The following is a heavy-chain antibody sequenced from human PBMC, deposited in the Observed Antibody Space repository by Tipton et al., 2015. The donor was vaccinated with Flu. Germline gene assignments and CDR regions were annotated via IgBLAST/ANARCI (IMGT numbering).Heavy chain of an antibody. CDR3: ALVDTNSRSRRSPLDPY. CDR2: ISNYNANT. D-gene: IGHD5-18*01. J-gene: IGHJ4*02. Sequence: QLVQSGAEVKKPGASVKVSCKASGHTFTSYGISWVRQAPGQGLEWMGWISNYNANTNYAQKFQGRVTMTTDTSTTTAYVELRSLISDDTALYYCALVDTNSRSRRSPLDPYWGQGTLVTVSS. CDR1: GHTFTSYG. V-gene: IGHV1-18*01.